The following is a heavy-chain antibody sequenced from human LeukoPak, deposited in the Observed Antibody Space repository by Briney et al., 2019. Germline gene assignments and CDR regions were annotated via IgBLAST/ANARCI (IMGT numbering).Heavy chain of an antibody. CDR3: AKEGAAAGPDFDL. CDR2: INHSGST. D-gene: IGHD6-13*01. V-gene: IGHV4-34*01. J-gene: IGHJ4*02. CDR1: GGSFSGYY. Sequence: TSETLSLTCAVYGGSFSGYYWSWIRQPPGKGLEWIGEINHSGSTNYNPSLKSRVTISVDTSKNQFSLKLSSVTAADTAVYYCAKEGAAAGPDFDLWGQGTLVIVSS.